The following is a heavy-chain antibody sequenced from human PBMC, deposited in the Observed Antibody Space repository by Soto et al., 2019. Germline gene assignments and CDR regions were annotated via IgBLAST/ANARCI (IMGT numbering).Heavy chain of an antibody. J-gene: IGHJ4*02. CDR2: INAGNGNT. CDR3: ARAVAVPVDFDY. D-gene: IGHD6-19*01. V-gene: IGHV1-3*05. Sequence: QVQLVQSGTEEEKPGASVKVSCKASGYTFTGYAMHWVRQAPGQRLEWMGWINAGNGNTKYSHKFQGRVTITRDTSASTACMELSSLRSEDTAVYYCARAVAVPVDFDYWGQGTLVTVSS. CDR1: GYTFTGYA.